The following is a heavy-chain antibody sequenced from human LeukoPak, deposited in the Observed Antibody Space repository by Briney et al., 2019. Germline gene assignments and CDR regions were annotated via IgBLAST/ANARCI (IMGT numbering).Heavy chain of an antibody. CDR2: INHSGST. CDR1: GGSFSGYY. Sequence: SETLSLTCAVYGGSFSGYYWSWIRQPPGKGLEWIGEINHSGSTNYNPSLKSRVTISVDTSKNQFSLKLSSVTAADTAVYYCAGSSDILTGYYSGFPYYFDYWGQGTLVTVSS. D-gene: IGHD3-9*01. J-gene: IGHJ4*02. V-gene: IGHV4-34*01. CDR3: AGSSDILTGYYSGFPYYFDY.